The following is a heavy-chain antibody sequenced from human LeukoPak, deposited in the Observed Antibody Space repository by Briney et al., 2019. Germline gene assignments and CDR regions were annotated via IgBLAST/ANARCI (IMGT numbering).Heavy chain of an antibody. CDR2: ISSSSSYI. V-gene: IGHV3-21*01. D-gene: IGHD3-22*01. CDR3: ARDRPYYYDSSGYLDV. CDR1: GFTFSSYS. Sequence: PGRSLRLSCAASGFTFSSYSMNWVRQAPGKGLEWVSSISSSSSYIYYADSVKGRFTISRDNAKNSLYLQMNSLRAEDTAVYYCARDRPYYYDSSGYLDVWGKGTTVTVSS. J-gene: IGHJ6*04.